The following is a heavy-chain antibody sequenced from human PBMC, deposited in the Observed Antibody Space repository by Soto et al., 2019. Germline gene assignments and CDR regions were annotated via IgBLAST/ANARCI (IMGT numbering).Heavy chain of an antibody. D-gene: IGHD2-8*02. CDR2: IYYSGST. J-gene: IGHJ4*02. CDR3: ARVAVLALSPLFDY. V-gene: IGHV4-31*03. Sequence: QVQLQESGPGLVKPSQILSLTCTVSGGSISSGGYYWSWIRQHPGKGLEWIGYIYYSGSTYYNPSLKSRVTISVDTSKNQFSLKLSSVTAADTAVYYCARVAVLALSPLFDYWGQGTLVTVSS. CDR1: GGSISSGGYY.